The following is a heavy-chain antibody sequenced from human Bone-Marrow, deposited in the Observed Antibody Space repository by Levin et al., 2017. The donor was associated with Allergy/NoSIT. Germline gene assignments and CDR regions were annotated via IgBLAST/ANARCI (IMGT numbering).Heavy chain of an antibody. Sequence: ASVKVSCRGSGFDFNTHDMNWVRQAPGQGLEWVSSISGTSHYVYYVDSVKGRFSISRDNAKNSMFLHMNSLRVEDTAVYYCARSQGRSGWSYYYYGMDVWGRGTTLTVSS. CDR2: ISGTSHYV. CDR1: GFDFNTHD. D-gene: IGHD6-19*01. J-gene: IGHJ6*02. V-gene: IGHV3-21*06. CDR3: ARSQGRSGWSYYYYGMDV.